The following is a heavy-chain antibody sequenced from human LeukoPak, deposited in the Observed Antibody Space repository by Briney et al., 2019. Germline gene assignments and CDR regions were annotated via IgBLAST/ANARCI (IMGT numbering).Heavy chain of an antibody. Sequence: PSETLSLTCTVSGGSISSSSYYWGWIRQPPGKGLEWIGEINHSGSTNYNPSLKSRVTISVDTSKNQFSLKLSSVTAADTAVYYCARAYDILTGYPPLHLDIWGQGTMVTVSS. CDR1: GGSISSSSYY. D-gene: IGHD3-9*01. J-gene: IGHJ3*02. V-gene: IGHV4-39*07. CDR3: ARAYDILTGYPPLHLDI. CDR2: INHSGST.